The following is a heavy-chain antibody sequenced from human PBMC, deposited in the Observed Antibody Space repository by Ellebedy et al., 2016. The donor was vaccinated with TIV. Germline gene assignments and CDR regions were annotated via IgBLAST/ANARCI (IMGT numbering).Heavy chain of an antibody. J-gene: IGHJ5*02. CDR1: GYTFTSYD. V-gene: IGHV1-8*01. Sequence: AASVKVSCKASGYTFTSYDIHWVRQATGQGLEWIGWMNPKSGKTGYAKKFQDRVTMTTNTSINAAYMNVSSLRFEDTAVYYCTRGGTTGFDPWGQGTLVIVSS. CDR3: TRGGTTGFDP. CDR2: MNPKSGKT. D-gene: IGHD1-14*01.